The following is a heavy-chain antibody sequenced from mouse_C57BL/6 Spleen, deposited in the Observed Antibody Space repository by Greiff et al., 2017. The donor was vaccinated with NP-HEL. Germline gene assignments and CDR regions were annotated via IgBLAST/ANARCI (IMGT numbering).Heavy chain of an antibody. J-gene: IGHJ2*01. V-gene: IGHV1-69*01. Sequence: QVQLQQPGAELVMPGASVKLSCKASGYTFTSYWMHWVKQRPGQGLEWIGEIDPSDSYTNYNQKFKGKSTLTVDKSSSTAYMQLSSLTSEDSAVYYCARGDDYERGVDYWGQGTTLTVSS. CDR2: IDPSDSYT. CDR3: ARGDDYERGVDY. CDR1: GYTFTSYW. D-gene: IGHD2-4*01.